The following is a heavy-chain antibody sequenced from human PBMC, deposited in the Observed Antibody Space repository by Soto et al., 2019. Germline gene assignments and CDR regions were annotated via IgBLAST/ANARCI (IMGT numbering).Heavy chain of an antibody. Sequence: PGGSPRLSCAASGFTFSSYAMHWVRQAPGKGLEWVAVISYDGSNKYYADSVKGRFTISRDNSKNTLYLQMNSLRAEDTAVYYCASVTQYYYDSSGWAFDIWGQGTMVTVSS. CDR2: ISYDGSNK. CDR1: GFTFSSYA. CDR3: ASVTQYYYDSSGWAFDI. D-gene: IGHD3-22*01. V-gene: IGHV3-30-3*01. J-gene: IGHJ3*02.